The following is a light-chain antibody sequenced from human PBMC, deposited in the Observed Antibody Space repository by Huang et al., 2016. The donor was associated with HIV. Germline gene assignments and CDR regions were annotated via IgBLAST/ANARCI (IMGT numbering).Light chain of an antibody. Sequence: DIQMTQSPSSLSASVGDRVIITCRASQSVTKYLNWYQHMPGTAPKLLIYGASTLQGGVSSRFSRSGSGTEFTLSISSLQPEDAATYYCQQSYRLPRTFGQGTSLEI. V-gene: IGKV1-39*01. CDR3: QQSYRLPRT. CDR2: GAS. CDR1: QSVTKY. J-gene: IGKJ2*02.